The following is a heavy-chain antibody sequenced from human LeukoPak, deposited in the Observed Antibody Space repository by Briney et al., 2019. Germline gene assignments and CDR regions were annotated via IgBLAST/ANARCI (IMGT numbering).Heavy chain of an antibody. CDR1: GYSFTSYW. Sequence: GESLKISCQGSGYSFTSYWIGWVRQMPGKGLEWMGIIYPGDSDTRYSPSFQGQVTISADKSISTAYLQWSSLKASDTAMYYCARVRSIAAKEAYYYYYGMDVWGQGTTVTVSS. CDR3: ARVRSIAAKEAYYYYYGMDV. D-gene: IGHD6-6*01. J-gene: IGHJ6*02. V-gene: IGHV5-51*01. CDR2: IYPGDSDT.